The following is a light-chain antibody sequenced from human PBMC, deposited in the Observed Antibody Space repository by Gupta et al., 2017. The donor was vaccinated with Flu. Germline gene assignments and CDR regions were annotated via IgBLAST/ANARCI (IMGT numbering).Light chain of an antibody. V-gene: IGLV2-14*01. CDR1: SSDVGGYKY. CDR3: TSYTGTYTLL. J-gene: IGLJ3*02. Sequence: SITISCTGTSSDVGGYKYVSWYQHHPGKAPKLLIDDVTVRPSGVSSRFSGSKSGNTASLTISGLQAEDGGDYYCTSYTGTYTLLFGGGTKVTVL. CDR2: DVT.